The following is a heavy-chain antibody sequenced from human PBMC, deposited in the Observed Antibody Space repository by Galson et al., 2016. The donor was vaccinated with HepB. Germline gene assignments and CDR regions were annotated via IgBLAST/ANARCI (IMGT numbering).Heavy chain of an antibody. Sequence: SLRLSCAASGFTFSSYGMHWVRQAPGKGLEWVAIISFDGSKKYYADSVKGRFTISRDNSKNTLYLEMNSLRAEDTAVYYCAKDLWEWLRSGGFDYWGQGTLVPVSS. J-gene: IGHJ4*02. CDR1: GFTFSSYG. CDR3: AKDLWEWLRSGGFDY. D-gene: IGHD5-12*01. V-gene: IGHV3-30*18. CDR2: ISFDGSKK.